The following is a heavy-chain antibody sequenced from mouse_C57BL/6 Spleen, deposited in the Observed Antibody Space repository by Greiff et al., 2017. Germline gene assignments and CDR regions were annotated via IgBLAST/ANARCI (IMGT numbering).Heavy chain of an antibody. CDR3: ARPYYYGSSSWFAY. J-gene: IGHJ3*01. CDR1: GFTFSDYY. Sequence: EVHLVESGGGLVQPGGSLKLSCAASGFTFSDYYMYWVRQTPEKRLEWVAYISNGGGSTYYPDTVKGRFTISRDNAKNTLYLQMSRLKSEDTAMYYCARPYYYGSSSWFAYWGQGTLVTVSA. D-gene: IGHD1-1*01. V-gene: IGHV5-12*01. CDR2: ISNGGGST.